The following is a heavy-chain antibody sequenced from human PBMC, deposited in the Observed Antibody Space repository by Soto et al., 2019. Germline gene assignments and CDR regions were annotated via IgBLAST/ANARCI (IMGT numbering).Heavy chain of an antibody. J-gene: IGHJ4*02. V-gene: IGHV3-30-3*01. CDR1: GFTFSSYA. Sequence: GGSLRLSCAASGFTFSSYAMHWVRQAPGKGLEWVAVISYDGSNKYYADSVKGRFTISRDNSKNTLYLQMNSLRAEDTAVYYCARDLSEYSSGWYPIDYWGQGTLVTVSS. CDR2: ISYDGSNK. CDR3: ARDLSEYSSGWYPIDY. D-gene: IGHD6-19*01.